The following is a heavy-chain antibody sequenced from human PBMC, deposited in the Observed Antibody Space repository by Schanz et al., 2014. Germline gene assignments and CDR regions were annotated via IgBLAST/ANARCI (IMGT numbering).Heavy chain of an antibody. Sequence: MQLVESGGGLVKPGGSLRLSCAASEFTFSTDAMSWVRQAPGKGLEWLSVISASGGDTYYADSVKGRFTISRDNSKNTLYLQMNSLRAEDTAVYYCAKVRYSSGWRGDYFDEWGQGTLVTVAS. V-gene: IGHV3-23*04. CDR2: ISASGGDT. D-gene: IGHD6-25*01. CDR3: AKVRYSSGWRGDYFDE. CDR1: EFTFSTDA. J-gene: IGHJ4*02.